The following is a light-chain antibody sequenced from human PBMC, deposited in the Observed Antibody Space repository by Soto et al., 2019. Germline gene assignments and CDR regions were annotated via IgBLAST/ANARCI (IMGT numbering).Light chain of an antibody. CDR2: KVS. Sequence: DIVMTQTPLSSPVTLGQPVSISCKSSQSLVRSDGNAYLNWLHQRPGEPPRLLIYKVSHRFSGVPHIFIGSCAGTDFTLNISRVDAEDVGIYFCMQDAQLRTFGQGTLLEIK. J-gene: IGKJ5*01. V-gene: IGKV2-24*01. CDR3: MQDAQLRT. CDR1: QSLVRSDGNAY.